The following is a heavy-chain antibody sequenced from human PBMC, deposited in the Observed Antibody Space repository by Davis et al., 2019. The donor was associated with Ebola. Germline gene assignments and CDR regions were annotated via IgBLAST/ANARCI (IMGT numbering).Heavy chain of an antibody. CDR2: IRSKAYGGTT. J-gene: IGHJ4*02. D-gene: IGHD3-22*01. CDR3: TRGQYDSSGYYGYYFDY. Sequence: GESLKISCAASGFTFSSYGMHWVRQAPGKGLEWVGFIRSKAYGGTTEYAASVKGRFTISRDDSKSIAYLQMNSLKTEDTAVYYCTRGQYDSSGYYGYYFDYWGQGTLVTVSS. CDR1: GFTFSSYG. V-gene: IGHV3-49*04.